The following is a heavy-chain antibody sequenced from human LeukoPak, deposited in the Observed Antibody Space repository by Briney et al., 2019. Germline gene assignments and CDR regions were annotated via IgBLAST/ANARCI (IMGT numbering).Heavy chain of an antibody. CDR2: IIPIFGTA. V-gene: IGHV1-69*13. CDR3: ARLTSWYNAFDI. Sequence: ASVKVSCKASGGTFISYAISWVRQAPGQGLEWMGGIIPIFGTANYAQKFQGRVTITADESTSTAYMELSSLRSDDTAVYYCARLTSWYNAFDIWGQGTMVTVSS. J-gene: IGHJ3*02. D-gene: IGHD6-13*01. CDR1: GGTFISYA.